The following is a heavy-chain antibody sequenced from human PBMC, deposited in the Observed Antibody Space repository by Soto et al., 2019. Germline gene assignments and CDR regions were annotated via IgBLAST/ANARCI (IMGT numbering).Heavy chain of an antibody. CDR2: IYNSGST. D-gene: IGHD1-26*01. Sequence: QVQLQESGPGLVKPSQTLSLTCTVSGGSISSGNYYWSWIRQPPGKGLEWIGYIYNSGSTYYNPSLKSRVTISVDTSKNQFSLKLSSVTAADTAVYYCARVRVEGETNRPFDYWGQGTLVTVSS. CDR3: ARVRVEGETNRPFDY. J-gene: IGHJ4*02. CDR1: GGSISSGNYY. V-gene: IGHV4-30-4*01.